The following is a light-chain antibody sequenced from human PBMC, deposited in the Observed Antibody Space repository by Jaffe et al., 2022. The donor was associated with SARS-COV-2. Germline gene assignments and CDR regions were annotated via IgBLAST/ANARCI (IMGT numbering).Light chain of an antibody. J-gene: IGKJ5*01. CDR1: QSINDK. V-gene: IGKV3-15*01. CDR2: GAS. Sequence: EIVMTQYPATLSVSPGERATLSCRASQSINDKIAWYQQKPGQAPRLLISGASTRATGIPARFSGSGSGTVFTLTISSLQSEDFAVYYCQQYDDWPVTFGQGTRLDIK. CDR3: QQYDDWPVT.